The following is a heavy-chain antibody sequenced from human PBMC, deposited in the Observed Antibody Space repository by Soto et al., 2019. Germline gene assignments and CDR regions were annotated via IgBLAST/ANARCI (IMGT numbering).Heavy chain of an antibody. CDR3: ARGVRYSYGSDY. J-gene: IGHJ4*02. CDR2: IIPILGIA. D-gene: IGHD5-18*01. CDR1: GGTFSSYT. V-gene: IGHV1-69*02. Sequence: QVQLVQSGAEVKKRGSSVKVSCKASGGTFSSYTISWVRQAPGQGLEWMGRIIPILGIANYAQKFQGRVTITADKSTSTAYMELSSLRSEDTAVYYCARGVRYSYGSDYWGQGTLVTVSS.